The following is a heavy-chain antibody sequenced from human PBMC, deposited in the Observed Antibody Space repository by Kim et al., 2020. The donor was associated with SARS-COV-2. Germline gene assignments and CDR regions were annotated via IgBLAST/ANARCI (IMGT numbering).Heavy chain of an antibody. CDR3: AKNSGAAAAYYYYGMDV. V-gene: IGHV3-33*06. CDR2: IWYDGSNK. CDR1: GFTFSSYG. J-gene: IGHJ6*02. Sequence: GGSLRLSCAASGFTFSSYGMHWVRQAPGKGLEWVAVIWYDGSNKYYADSVKGRFTISRDNSKNTLYLQMNSLRAEDTAVYYCAKNSGAAAAYYYYGMDVGGQGTTVTVSS. D-gene: IGHD6-13*01.